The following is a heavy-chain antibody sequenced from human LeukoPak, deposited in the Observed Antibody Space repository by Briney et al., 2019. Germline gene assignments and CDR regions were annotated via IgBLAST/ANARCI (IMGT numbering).Heavy chain of an antibody. V-gene: IGHV4-30-4*01. CDR1: DGSISSDNYY. CDR3: ARTSYDSGSSHFDY. J-gene: IGHJ4*02. D-gene: IGHD3-10*01. Sequence: SETMSLTSIVSDGSISSDNYYWSWSRKPPEKGLEWIGYIHYSGSSYYNPSLKSRVSMSVDTSKNQFSLNLTSVTAAETAVYYCARTSYDSGSSHFDYWGQGTLVTVSS. CDR2: IHYSGSS.